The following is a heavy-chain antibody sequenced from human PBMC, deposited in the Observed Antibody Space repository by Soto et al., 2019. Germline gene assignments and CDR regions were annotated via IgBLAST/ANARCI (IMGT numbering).Heavy chain of an antibody. CDR1: GFTFSSYA. D-gene: IGHD3-9*01. CDR2: ISGSGGSP. Sequence: GGSLRLSCAASGFTFSSYAMSWVRQAPGKGLEWVSAISGSGGSPYYADSVKGRFTISRDNSKNTLYLQMNSLRAEDTAVYYCATLLLRITIFEVGDDAFDIWGQGTMVTVSS. J-gene: IGHJ3*02. CDR3: ATLLLRITIFEVGDDAFDI. V-gene: IGHV3-23*01.